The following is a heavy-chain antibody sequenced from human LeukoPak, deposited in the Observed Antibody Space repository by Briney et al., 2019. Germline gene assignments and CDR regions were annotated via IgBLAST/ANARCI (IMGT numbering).Heavy chain of an antibody. J-gene: IGHJ4*02. V-gene: IGHV3-30*18. D-gene: IGHD4-17*01. Sequence: TGGSLRLSCAASGFTFSTYGMHWVRQAPGKGLEWVAVISYDGSNKYYADSVKGRFTISRDNSKNTLYLQMNSLRAEDTAVYYCAKLAYGDYDYWGQGTLVTVSS. CDR2: ISYDGSNK. CDR1: GFTFSTYG. CDR3: AKLAYGDYDY.